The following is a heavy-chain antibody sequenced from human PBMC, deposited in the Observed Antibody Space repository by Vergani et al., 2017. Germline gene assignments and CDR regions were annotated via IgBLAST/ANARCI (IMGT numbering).Heavy chain of an antibody. D-gene: IGHD2-21*01. CDR1: GGTFNNYA. V-gene: IGHV1-69*12. Sequence: QVQLVQSGAEVKKPGSSVKVSCKASGGTFNNYALSWVRQAPGQGPEWMGGIIPQYGTAHYSQKFQGRLTITADESTVSASMGLSSLKSEDTAVYYCARGPSFTWVLFSWGQGTLVTVSS. CDR2: IIPQYGTA. CDR3: ARGPSFTWVLFS. J-gene: IGHJ5*02.